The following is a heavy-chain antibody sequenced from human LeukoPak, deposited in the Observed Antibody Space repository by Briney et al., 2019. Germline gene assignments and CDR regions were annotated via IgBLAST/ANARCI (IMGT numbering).Heavy chain of an antibody. J-gene: IGHJ3*02. CDR2: ITSSSSYI. V-gene: IGHV3-21*01. Sequence: PGGSQRLSCAASGFTFSSYSMNWVRQAPGKGLEWVSSITSSSSYIYYADSVKGRFTISRDNAKNSLYLQMNSLRAEDTAVYYCARELLYYYYDSRLPGAFDIWGQGTMVTVSS. CDR3: ARELLYYYYDSRLPGAFDI. D-gene: IGHD3-22*01. CDR1: GFTFSSYS.